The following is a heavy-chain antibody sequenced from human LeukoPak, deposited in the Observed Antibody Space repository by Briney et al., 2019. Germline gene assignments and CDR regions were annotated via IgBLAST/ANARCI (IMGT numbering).Heavy chain of an antibody. D-gene: IGHD1-1*01. J-gene: IGHJ3*02. CDR3: ARGLGNDAFDI. V-gene: IGHV1-69*04. CDR2: IIPIFGIA. Sequence: ASVKVSCTASGGTFSSYAISWVRQAPGQGLEWMGRIIPIFGIANYAQKFQGRVTITADKSTSTAYMELSSLRSEDTAVYYCARGLGNDAFDIWGQGTMVTVSS. CDR1: GGTFSSYA.